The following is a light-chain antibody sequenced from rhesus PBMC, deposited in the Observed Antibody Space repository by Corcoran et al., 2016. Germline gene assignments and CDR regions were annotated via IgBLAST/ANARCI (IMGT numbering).Light chain of an antibody. CDR1: SSDIGGYNR. Sequence: QAAQTQSPSVSGSPGRSVTISCTGTSSDIGGYNRVSWYQQHPGKAPKLMIYEVSKRPSVVSDRFSGSKSGNTASLTISGLQAEDEAYYHRSSYTSSSTFIFGAGTRLTVL. V-gene: IGLV2-13*01. CDR2: EVS. CDR3: SSYTSSSTFI. J-gene: IGLJ1*01.